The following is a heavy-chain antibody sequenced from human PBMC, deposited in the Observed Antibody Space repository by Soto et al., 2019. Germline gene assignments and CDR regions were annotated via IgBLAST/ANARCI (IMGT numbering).Heavy chain of an antibody. CDR3: ARRERAAGTDWWFDP. D-gene: IGHD6-13*01. CDR2: IYYSGST. CDR1: GGSISSSSFH. V-gene: IGHV4-39*01. Sequence: QLQLQESGPGLVKPSETLSLTCTVSGGSISSSSFHWGWIRQPPGKGLGWIGSIYYSGSTYYSPSLKSRVTIAVDTSKNQFSLKLSSVTAADTAVYYCARRERAAGTDWWFDPWGQGTLVTVSS. J-gene: IGHJ5*02.